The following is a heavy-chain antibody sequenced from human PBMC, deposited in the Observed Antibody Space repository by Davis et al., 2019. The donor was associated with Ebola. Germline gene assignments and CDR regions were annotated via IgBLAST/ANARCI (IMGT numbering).Heavy chain of an antibody. Sequence: ASVKVSCKASGYTFTSYGISWVRQAPGQRLEWMGWINAGNGNTKYSQKFQGRVTITRDTSASTAYVELSSLRSEDTAVYYCAREMSSRGWPLDPWGQGTLVTVSS. D-gene: IGHD6-6*01. CDR2: INAGNGNT. CDR3: AREMSSRGWPLDP. J-gene: IGHJ5*02. CDR1: GYTFTSYG. V-gene: IGHV1-3*01.